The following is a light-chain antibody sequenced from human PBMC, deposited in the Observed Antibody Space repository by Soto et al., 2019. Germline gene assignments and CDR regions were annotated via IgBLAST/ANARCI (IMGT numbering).Light chain of an antibody. CDR3: TSWTTSTTMI. V-gene: IGLV2-14*03. CDR2: DVN. J-gene: IGLJ2*01. CDR1: SSDIGAYNF. Sequence: QSALTQPASVSGSPGQSITISCTGTSSDIGAYNFVSWYQQHPGKAPKLMLYDVNIRPSGVSNRFSGSKSGNTASLTISGLQAXXEADYYCTSWTTSTTMIFGGGTKVTVL.